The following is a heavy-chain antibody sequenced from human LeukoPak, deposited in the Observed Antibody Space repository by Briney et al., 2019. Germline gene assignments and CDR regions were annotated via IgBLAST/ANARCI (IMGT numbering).Heavy chain of an antibody. CDR3: ARGLVEMATIYFDY. V-gene: IGHV3-53*01. J-gene: IGHJ4*02. D-gene: IGHD5-24*01. CDR1: GFTVSSNY. Sequence: GGSLRLSCAASGFTVSSNYMSWVRQAPGKGLEWVSILYSSGNTYYADSVKGRFTISRDNSENTLYLQMNSLRAEETAVYYCARGLVEMATIYFDYWGQGTLVTVS. CDR2: LYSSGNT.